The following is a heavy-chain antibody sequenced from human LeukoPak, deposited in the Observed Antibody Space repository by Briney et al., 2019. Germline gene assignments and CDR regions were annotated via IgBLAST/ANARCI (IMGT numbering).Heavy chain of an antibody. CDR2: ISGSGGST. J-gene: IGHJ4*02. Sequence: GGSLRLSCAASGFTFSTYAMSWVRQAPGKGLEWVSAISGSGGSTYYADSVKGRFTISRDNSKNTLYLQVNSLRAEDTAVYYCEKEGYSSTWYPDYWGQGTLVTVSS. V-gene: IGHV3-23*01. CDR3: EKEGYSSTWYPDY. D-gene: IGHD6-13*01. CDR1: GFTFSTYA.